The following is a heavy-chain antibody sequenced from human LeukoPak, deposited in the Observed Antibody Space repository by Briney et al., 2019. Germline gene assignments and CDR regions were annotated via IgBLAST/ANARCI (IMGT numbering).Heavy chain of an antibody. CDR1: GDTFNTYP. Sequence: ASVKVSCKTSGDTFNTYPIMWVRQAPGQGLEWLGRILPPLARTDYAQNFQDRVTITADTSTSTAYMELSSLTSEDTATYYCARAGGSSVIDHWGQGTLVIVSS. V-gene: IGHV1-69*04. D-gene: IGHD1-26*01. CDR3: ARAGGSSVIDH. J-gene: IGHJ4*02. CDR2: ILPPLART.